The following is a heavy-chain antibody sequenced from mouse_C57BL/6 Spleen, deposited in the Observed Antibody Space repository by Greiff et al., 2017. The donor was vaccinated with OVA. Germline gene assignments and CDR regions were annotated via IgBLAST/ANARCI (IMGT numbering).Heavy chain of an antibody. CDR3: ARRHYYGSRYGYFDV. V-gene: IGHV1-47*01. D-gene: IGHD1-1*01. CDR2: FHPYNDDT. CDR1: GYTFTTYP. Sequence: SGAELVKPGASVKMSCKASGYTFTTYPIEWMKQNHGKSLEWIGNFHPYNDDTKYNEKFKGKATLTVEKSSSTVYLELSRLTSDDSAVYYCARRHYYGSRYGYFDVWGTGTTVTVSS. J-gene: IGHJ1*03.